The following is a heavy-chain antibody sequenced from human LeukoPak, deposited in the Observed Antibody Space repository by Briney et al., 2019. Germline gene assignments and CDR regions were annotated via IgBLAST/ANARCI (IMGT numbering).Heavy chain of an antibody. J-gene: IGHJ4*02. CDR1: GFTFSSYW. CDR3: ARDEYYYDSSGYLVPRFFDY. Sequence: TGGSLRLSCAASGFTFSSYWMSWVRQAPGKGLEWVANIKQDGSEKYYVDSVKGRFTISRDNAKNSLYLQMNSLRAEDTAVYYCARDEYYYDSSGYLVPRFFDYWGQGTLVTVSS. V-gene: IGHV3-7*01. D-gene: IGHD3-22*01. CDR2: IKQDGSEK.